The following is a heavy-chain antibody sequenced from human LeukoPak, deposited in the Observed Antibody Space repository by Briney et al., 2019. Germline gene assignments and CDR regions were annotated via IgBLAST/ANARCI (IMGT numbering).Heavy chain of an antibody. CDR1: GFTVSTNH. Sequence: GGSLRLSCAVSGFTVSTNHMSWVCQAPGKGLEWVSVIYNDANTYYTDSVEGRFTISRDNSKNTVFLQMNSLRAEDTAVYYCARDREVVTAKAQMDVWGKGTTVTVSS. D-gene: IGHD2-21*02. J-gene: IGHJ6*04. CDR3: ARDREVVTAKAQMDV. V-gene: IGHV3-53*01. CDR2: IYNDANT.